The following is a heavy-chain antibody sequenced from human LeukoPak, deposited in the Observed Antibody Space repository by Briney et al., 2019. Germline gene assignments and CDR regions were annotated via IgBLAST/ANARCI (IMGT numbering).Heavy chain of an antibody. Sequence: PGGPLRLSCAASGFTFSSYGMHWVRQAPGKGLEGVAVIWYDGSNKYYADSVKGRFTISRDNSKNTLYLQMNSLRAEDTAVYYCARGRASGYYYYFDYWGQGTLVTVSS. J-gene: IGHJ4*02. D-gene: IGHD3-22*01. CDR3: ARGRASGYYYYFDY. CDR2: IWYDGSNK. CDR1: GFTFSSYG. V-gene: IGHV3-33*01.